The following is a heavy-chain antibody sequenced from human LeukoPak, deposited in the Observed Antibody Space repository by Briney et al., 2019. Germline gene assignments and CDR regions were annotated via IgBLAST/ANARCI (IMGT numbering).Heavy chain of an antibody. CDR2: FDPEDGET. J-gene: IGHJ4*02. D-gene: IGHD6-19*01. CDR1: GYTLTELS. Sequence: ASVKVSCKVSGYTLTELSMHWVRQAPGKGLEWMGGFDPEDGETIYAQKFQGRVTMIQDTSTDTAYMELSSLRSEDTAVYYCATAGVLGGWPPYYFDYWGQGTLVTVSS. CDR3: ATAGVLGGWPPYYFDY. V-gene: IGHV1-24*01.